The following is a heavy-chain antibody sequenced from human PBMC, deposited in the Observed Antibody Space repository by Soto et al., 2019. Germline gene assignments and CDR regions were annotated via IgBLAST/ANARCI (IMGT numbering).Heavy chain of an antibody. D-gene: IGHD3-22*01. V-gene: IGHV3-30-3*01. CDR3: ATEDESSGHAGTFHH. J-gene: IGHJ1*01. CDR1: GFSFNTYV. Sequence: QMQLEESGGGVAQPGRSLRLSCAASGFSFNTYVMHWVRQAPGKGLEWVAGISHDGSSQHYAGSVKGRFTISRDNSRSTLNLEMNSLTDEDTAVYHCATEDESSGHAGTFHHWGQGTLGTVSS. CDR2: ISHDGSSQ.